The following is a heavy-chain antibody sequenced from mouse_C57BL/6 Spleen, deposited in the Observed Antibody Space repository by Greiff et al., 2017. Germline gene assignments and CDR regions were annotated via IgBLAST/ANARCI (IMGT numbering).Heavy chain of an antibody. D-gene: IGHD4-1*01. J-gene: IGHJ2*01. CDR3: ARHVGREVACFDY. V-gene: IGHV5-6*01. CDR2: ISSGGSYT. Sequence: EVKLVESGGDLVKPGGSLQLSCAASGFTFSSYGMSWVRQTPDKRLEWVATISSGGSYTYYPDSVKGRFTISRDNAKNNLYLQMRSRKSEDTAMYYCARHVGREVACFDYWGQGPTLAVSS. CDR1: GFTFSSYG.